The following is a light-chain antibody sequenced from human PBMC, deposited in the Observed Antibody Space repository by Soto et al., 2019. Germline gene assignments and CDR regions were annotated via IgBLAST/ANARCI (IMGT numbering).Light chain of an antibody. V-gene: IGKV1-33*01. CDR2: DAS. CDR3: QQYDSLPYT. CDR1: QDISKF. Sequence: DLQMTQSPSSLSASVGDRVTISCQASQDISKFLNWYQQKPGKTPKLLIYDASNLETGVPSRLSGSGSGTDFTFTISSLQPEDIATYYCQQYDSLPYTFGQGTKLEIK. J-gene: IGKJ2*01.